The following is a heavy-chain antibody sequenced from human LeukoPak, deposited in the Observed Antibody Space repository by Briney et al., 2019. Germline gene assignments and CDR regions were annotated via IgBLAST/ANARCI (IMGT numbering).Heavy chain of an antibody. Sequence: SETLSLTCTVSGGSISSYYWSWIRQPPGKGLEWIGYIHYSGSTNYNPSLKSRITISIDTSKNQFSLKLSSVTAADTAVYYCARCYYGSGSCSFDIWGQGTMVTVSS. CDR3: ARCYYGSGSCSFDI. D-gene: IGHD3-10*01. V-gene: IGHV4-59*08. CDR1: GGSISSYY. CDR2: IHYSGST. J-gene: IGHJ3*02.